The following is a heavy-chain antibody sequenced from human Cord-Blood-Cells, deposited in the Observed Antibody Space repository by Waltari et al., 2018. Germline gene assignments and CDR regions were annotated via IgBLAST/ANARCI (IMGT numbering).Heavy chain of an antibody. CDR3: AREYKSEVRYAFDI. CDR1: GDSVSSNNAA. CDR2: TYDSSKWYN. V-gene: IGHV6-1*01. J-gene: IGHJ3*02. Sequence: QVQLQQSGPGLVKPSQTLSLTCAISGDSVSSNNAAWNWTRQSPSRGLEWLGRTYDSSKWYNDYAVSVKSRITINPDTSKNQFSLQLNSVTPEDTAVYYCAREYKSEVRYAFDIWGQGTMVTVSS. D-gene: IGHD1-20*01.